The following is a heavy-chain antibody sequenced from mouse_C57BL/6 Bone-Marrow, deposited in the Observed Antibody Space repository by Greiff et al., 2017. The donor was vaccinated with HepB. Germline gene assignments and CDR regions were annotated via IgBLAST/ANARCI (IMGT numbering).Heavy chain of an antibody. CDR2: IYPSDSET. J-gene: IGHJ1*03. CDR3: ARENYYGSSYGYFDV. V-gene: IGHV1-61*01. CDR1: GYTFTSYW. Sequence: VHLVESGAELVRPGSSVKLSCKASGYTFTSYWMDWVKQSPAQGLEWIGNIYPSDSETHYNQKFKDKATLTVDKSSSTAYMQLSSLTSEDSAVYYCARENYYGSSYGYFDVWGTGTTVTVSS. D-gene: IGHD1-1*01.